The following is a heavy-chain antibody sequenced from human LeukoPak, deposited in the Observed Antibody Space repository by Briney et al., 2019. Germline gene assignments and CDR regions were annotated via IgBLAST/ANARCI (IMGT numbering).Heavy chain of an antibody. CDR2: INHSGST. CDR1: GGSFSGYY. J-gene: IGHJ4*02. V-gene: IGHV4-34*01. D-gene: IGHD3-10*01. Sequence: SETLSLTCAVYGGSFSGYYWSWIRQPPGKGLEWIGEINHSGSTNYNPSLKSRVTISVDTSKNQFSLKLSSVTAADTAVHYCARTYYYGSGSYYPPSYYFDYWGQGTLVTVSS. CDR3: ARTYYYGSGSYYPPSYYFDY.